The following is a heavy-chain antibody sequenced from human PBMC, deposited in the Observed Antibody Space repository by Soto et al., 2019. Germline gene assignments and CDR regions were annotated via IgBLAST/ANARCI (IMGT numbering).Heavy chain of an antibody. J-gene: IGHJ4*02. V-gene: IGHV1-69*02. Sequence: QVQLVQSGAEVKTPGSSVKVSCTASGDTFNFYTLSWVRQAPGQGLEWMGRIIPMLGMSNYAQKFQGRVTMIADKSTRTVYMVLSGLRSEDTALYYCATNYDSGSTHFDNWGQGTLVTVSS. D-gene: IGHD3-10*01. CDR2: IIPMLGMS. CDR3: ATNYDSGSTHFDN. CDR1: GDTFNFYT.